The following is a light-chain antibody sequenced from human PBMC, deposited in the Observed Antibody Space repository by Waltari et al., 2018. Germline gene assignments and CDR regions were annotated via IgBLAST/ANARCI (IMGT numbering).Light chain of an antibody. J-gene: IGLJ1*01. Sequence: QSALTQPASVSGSPGQSITISCTGTSSDVGGYNYVSWYQHHPGNAPNLMIYEVSNRPAGVSTRFSGSKSGNTASLTISGLQAEDEADYHCSSYTSSNTYYVFGTGTKVTVL. CDR3: SSYTSSNTYYV. CDR2: EVS. V-gene: IGLV2-14*01. CDR1: SSDVGGYNY.